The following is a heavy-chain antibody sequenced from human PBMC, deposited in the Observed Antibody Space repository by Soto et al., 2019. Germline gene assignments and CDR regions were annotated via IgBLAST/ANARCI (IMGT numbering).Heavy chain of an antibody. Sequence: SETLSLTCAVYGGSFSCYYWSWIRQPPGKGLEWIGEINHSGSTNYNPSLKSRVTISVDTSKNQFSLKLSSVTAADTAVYYCASSTGTTSVAGWFDPWGQGTLVTVSS. CDR3: ASSTGTTSVAGWFDP. CDR1: GGSFSCYY. CDR2: INHSGST. V-gene: IGHV4-34*01. D-gene: IGHD1-7*01. J-gene: IGHJ5*02.